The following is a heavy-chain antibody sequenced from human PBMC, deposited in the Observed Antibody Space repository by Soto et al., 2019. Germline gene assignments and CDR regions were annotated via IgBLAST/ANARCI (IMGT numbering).Heavy chain of an antibody. CDR1: GFTFSNYA. CDR2: ISGSGGST. D-gene: IGHD6-19*01. J-gene: IGHJ5*02. V-gene: IGHV3-23*01. Sequence: VQLLESGGGLVQPGGSLRLSRAVSGFTFSNYAMSWVRQAPGKGLEWVSGISGSGGSTYYGDSVKGRFTISRDNSKTTLSLQINSLSPEDTAVYYCAKGSGQWLGSWFDHWGQGTLVTVSS. CDR3: AKGSGQWLGSWFDH.